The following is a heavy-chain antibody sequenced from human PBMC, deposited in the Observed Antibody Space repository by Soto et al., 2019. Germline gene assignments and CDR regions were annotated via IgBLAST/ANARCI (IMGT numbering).Heavy chain of an antibody. V-gene: IGHV4-34*01. D-gene: IGHD6-13*01. CDR3: ARGRRGAAAGRCYFDY. J-gene: IGHJ4*02. Sequence: SETLSLTCAVYGGSFSGYYWSWTRQPPGKGLEWIGEINHSGSTNYNPSLKSRVTISVDTSKNQFSLKLSSVTAADTAVYYCARGRRGAAAGRCYFDYWGQGTLVTVSS. CDR2: INHSGST. CDR1: GGSFSGYY.